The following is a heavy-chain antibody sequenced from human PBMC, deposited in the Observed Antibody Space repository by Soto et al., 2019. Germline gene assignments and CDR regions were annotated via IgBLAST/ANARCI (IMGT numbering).Heavy chain of an antibody. D-gene: IGHD4-17*01. CDR3: ARAGRTTVTGLWHFDS. J-gene: IGHJ4*02. V-gene: IGHV3-33*01. CDR1: GFTFNTYS. CDR2: IWYDGTQK. Sequence: QVQLEESGGGVVQPGRSLRLSCEASGFTFNTYSMHWVRQPPGKGLEWLAAIWYDGTQKYYADSVKGRFIISRDNSKKTLYLEVNSLRAEDTAVYYCARAGRTTVTGLWHFDSWGQGTLVTVSS.